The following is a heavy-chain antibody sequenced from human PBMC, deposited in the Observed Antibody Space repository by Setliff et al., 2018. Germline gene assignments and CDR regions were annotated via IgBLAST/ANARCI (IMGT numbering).Heavy chain of an antibody. CDR2: INGNSGVT. CDR1: ADTFTGYY. J-gene: IGHJ5*02. CDR3: AQTKGSVDGYLDP. V-gene: IGHV1-2*02. Sequence: VASVKVSCRASADTFTGYYVHWARQAPGQGLEWMGWINGNSGVTKYAQKFQGRVTMTSDTSISIVYMDLTRLTSDDTAVYYCAQTKGSVDGYLDPWGQGTLVTVSS. D-gene: IGHD2-21*02.